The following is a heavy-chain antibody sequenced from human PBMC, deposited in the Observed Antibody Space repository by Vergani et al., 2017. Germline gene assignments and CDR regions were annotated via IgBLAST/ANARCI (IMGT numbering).Heavy chain of an antibody. D-gene: IGHD2-15*01. CDR1: GFTFSDFS. CDR2: IGSSGPYI. CDR3: ARDCXSGGCPDNYGRDV. J-gene: IGHJ6*02. Sequence: VQLVESGGGLVKPGGSLRLSCAASGFTFSDFSMSWVRQAPGKGLEWVAFIGSSGPYINYADSVKGRFIISRDNTNNSLFLQLRSLRAEDAAVYYCARDCXSGGCPDNYGRDVWGQGATVTVSS. V-gene: IGHV3-21*06.